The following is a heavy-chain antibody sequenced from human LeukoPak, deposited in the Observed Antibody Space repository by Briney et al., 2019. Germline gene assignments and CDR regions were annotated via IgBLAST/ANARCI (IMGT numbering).Heavy chain of an antibody. D-gene: IGHD3-22*01. CDR2: INHSRST. Sequence: PSETLSLTCAVYGGSFSGYYWSWIRQPPGKGLEWIGEINHSRSTNYDPSLKSRVTISVDTSKNQFSLKLSSVTAADTAVYYCAKNYDSSGYDWGQGTLVTVSS. CDR3: AKNYDSSGYD. CDR1: GGSFSGYY. J-gene: IGHJ4*02. V-gene: IGHV4-34*01.